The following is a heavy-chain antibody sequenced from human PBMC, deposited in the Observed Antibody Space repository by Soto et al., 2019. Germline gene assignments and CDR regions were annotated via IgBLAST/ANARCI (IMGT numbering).Heavy chain of an antibody. Sequence: EVQLLESGGGLVQPGGSLRLSCAASGFTFSSYAMSWVRQAPGKGLQWVSSISVTGGSTYYADSVKGRFTISRDNSNNTLYLLMNGLRAEDTAVYYCARDNFYDSSGYYLWWGQGSLVTVSS. CDR1: GFTFSSYA. CDR3: ARDNFYDSSGYYLW. V-gene: IGHV3-23*01. J-gene: IGHJ4*02. D-gene: IGHD3-22*01. CDR2: ISVTGGST.